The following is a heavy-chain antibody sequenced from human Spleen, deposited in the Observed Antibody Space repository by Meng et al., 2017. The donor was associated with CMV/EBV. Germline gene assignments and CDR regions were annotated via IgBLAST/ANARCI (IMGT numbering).Heavy chain of an antibody. CDR2: INGDGSIT. J-gene: IGHJ4*02. Sequence: GESLKISCAASGFTLSTYNMNWVRQAPGKGLEWVSRINGDGSITTYADSVKGRFTISRVNAKNTLYLQMNSLRAEDTAVFYCARESYFYETSALGDFWGQGTLVTVSS. V-gene: IGHV3-74*01. D-gene: IGHD3-22*01. CDR1: GFTLSTYN. CDR3: ARESYFYETSALGDF.